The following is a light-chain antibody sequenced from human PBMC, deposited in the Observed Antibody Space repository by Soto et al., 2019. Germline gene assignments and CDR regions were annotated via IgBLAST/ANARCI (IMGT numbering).Light chain of an antibody. CDR1: QSVSSSD. J-gene: IGKJ4*01. CDR2: GAS. CDR3: KQYGSSPLT. Sequence: EIVLTRSPGTLSLSQGERGTLSVRASQSVSSSDLAWYQQKPGQAPRLLIYGASSRATGIPDRFSGSGSGTDFTLTISRLEPEDFAVYYCKQYGSSPLTFGGGTKV. V-gene: IGKV3-20*01.